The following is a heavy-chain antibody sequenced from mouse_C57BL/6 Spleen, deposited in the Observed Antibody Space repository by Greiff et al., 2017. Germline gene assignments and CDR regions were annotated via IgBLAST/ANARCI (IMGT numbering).Heavy chain of an antibody. Sequence: EVKLVESGGGLVKPGGSLKLSCAASGFTFSDYGMHWVRQAPEKGLEWVAYISSGSSTIYYADTVKGRFTISRDNAKNTLFLQMTSLRSEDTAMYYCAREQLGRDYFDYCGQGTTLTVSS. CDR2: ISSGSSTI. CDR3: AREQLGRDYFDY. J-gene: IGHJ2*01. V-gene: IGHV5-17*01. CDR1: GFTFSDYG. D-gene: IGHD4-1*02.